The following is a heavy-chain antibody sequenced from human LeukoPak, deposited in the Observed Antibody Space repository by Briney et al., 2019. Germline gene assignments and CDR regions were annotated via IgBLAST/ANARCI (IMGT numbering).Heavy chain of an antibody. CDR1: GGTFISYA. CDR2: IIPIFGTA. CDR3: ARVPYCTNGVCYYYFDY. V-gene: IGHV1-69*13. J-gene: IGHJ4*02. D-gene: IGHD2-8*01. Sequence: ASVKVSCKASGGTFISYAISWVRQAPGQGLEWMGGIIPIFGTANYAQKFQGRVTITADESTSTAYMELSSLRSEDTAVYYCARVPYCTNGVCYYYFDYWGQGTLVTVSS.